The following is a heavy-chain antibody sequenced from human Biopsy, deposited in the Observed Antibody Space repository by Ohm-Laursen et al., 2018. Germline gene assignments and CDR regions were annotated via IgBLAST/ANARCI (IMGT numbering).Heavy chain of an antibody. CDR1: GGTFSNYG. Sequence: SSVKVSCKAPGGTFSNYGVNWVRQAPGQGLEWLGGNIPILGTGNYAQNFQARVSLTEDTSTDTAYMELRSLRSEDTAVYYCAADINVWNVNYWGQGTQVTVSS. V-gene: IGHV1-69*06. CDR3: AADINVWNVNY. J-gene: IGHJ4*02. D-gene: IGHD1-1*01. CDR2: NIPILGTG.